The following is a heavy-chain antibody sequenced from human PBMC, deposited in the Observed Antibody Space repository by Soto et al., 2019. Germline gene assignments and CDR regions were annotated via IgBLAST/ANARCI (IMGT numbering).Heavy chain of an antibody. D-gene: IGHD3-3*01. J-gene: IGHJ6*02. CDR1: GFTFSGSA. Sequence: VGSLRLSCAASGFTFSGSAMHWVRQASGKGLEWVGRIRSKANSYATAYAASVKGRFTISRDDSKNTAYLQMNSLKTEDTAVYYCTRHLNDYDFWSGYYRSHYYYYYGMDVWGQGTTVTVSS. CDR2: IRSKANSYAT. CDR3: TRHLNDYDFWSGYYRSHYYYYYGMDV. V-gene: IGHV3-73*01.